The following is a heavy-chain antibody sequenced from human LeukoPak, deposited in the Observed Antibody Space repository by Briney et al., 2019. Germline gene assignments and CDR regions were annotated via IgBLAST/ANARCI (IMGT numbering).Heavy chain of an antibody. V-gene: IGHV5-51*01. J-gene: IGHJ4*02. CDR2: INPGDSDA. CDR1: GYSFTSYW. Sequence: GESLKISCKGSGYSFTSYWIGWVRQMPGKGLEWLGIINPGDSDARYSPSFQGQVTISADKSISTANLQWSSLKASDTAMYYCARRIGSGWYDYWGQGTLVTVSS. CDR3: ARRIGSGWYDY. D-gene: IGHD6-19*01.